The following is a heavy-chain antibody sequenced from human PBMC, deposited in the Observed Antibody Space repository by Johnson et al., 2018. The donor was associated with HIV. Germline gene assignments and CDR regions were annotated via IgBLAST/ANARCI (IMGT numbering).Heavy chain of an antibody. CDR2: ISSSGKST. J-gene: IGHJ3*02. V-gene: IGHV3-48*04. Sequence: VQLVESGGGVVQPGRSLRLSCAASGFTFSSYAMHWVRQAPGKGLEWVSYISSSGKSTNYADSVKGRFTISRDNAKNSLSLQMNSLRAEDTAVDYCAREGEWELLPGAFDSWGQGTMVTVSS. CDR3: AREGEWELLPGAFDS. D-gene: IGHD1-26*01. CDR1: GFTFSSYA.